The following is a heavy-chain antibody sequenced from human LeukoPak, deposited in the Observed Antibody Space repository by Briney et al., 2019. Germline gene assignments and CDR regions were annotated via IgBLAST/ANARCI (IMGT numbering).Heavy chain of an antibody. J-gene: IGHJ4*02. Sequence: SETLSLTCTVSSGSITTGGYYWSWIRQHPGKGLEWIGYIYYSGSACYNPSLKSRVTISVDTSKNQFSLRLNSVTAADMAVYYCARARYNSGRGEYYFDYWGQGTLVTVSS. V-gene: IGHV4-31*03. CDR2: IYYSGSA. D-gene: IGHD6-19*01. CDR1: SGSITTGGYY. CDR3: ARARYNSGRGEYYFDY.